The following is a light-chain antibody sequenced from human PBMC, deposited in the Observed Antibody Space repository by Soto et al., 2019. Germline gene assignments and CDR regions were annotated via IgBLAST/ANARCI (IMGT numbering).Light chain of an antibody. Sequence: DIQMTQSPSTLSASVGDRVTITCRASQSISSWLAWYQQKPGKAPKLLIYDASSLESGVPSRFSGSGSGTEFTLTISSLQPEDFAVYYCQQRSKWPITFGQGTRLEIK. J-gene: IGKJ5*01. CDR2: DAS. CDR3: QQRSKWPIT. V-gene: IGKV1-5*01. CDR1: QSISSW.